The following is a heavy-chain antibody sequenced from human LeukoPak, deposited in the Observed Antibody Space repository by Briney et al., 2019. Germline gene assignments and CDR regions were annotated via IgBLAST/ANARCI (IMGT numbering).Heavy chain of an antibody. Sequence: GGSLRLSCAASGFTFSSYGMHWVRQAPGKGLEWVAVIWYDGSNKFYADSVKGRFTISRDNSKNTLYLQMNSLRAEDTAVYYCARYYGSGSFDYWGQGTLVTVSS. V-gene: IGHV3-33*01. CDR3: ARYYGSGSFDY. D-gene: IGHD3-10*01. J-gene: IGHJ4*02. CDR2: IWYDGSNK. CDR1: GFTFSSYG.